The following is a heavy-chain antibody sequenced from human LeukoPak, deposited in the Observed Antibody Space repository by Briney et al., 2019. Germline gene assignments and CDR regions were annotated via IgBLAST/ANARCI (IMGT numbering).Heavy chain of an antibody. D-gene: IGHD2-21*01. CDR1: AASISSDNYY. CDR3: ARGVFMTSGRYFYYMDL. V-gene: IGHV4-61*02. Sequence: EPSQSLSLTCTVSAASISSDNYYWNWIRQPAGRGLGWIGRFYAGDTKYNPSLNNRATVSVDTSKNQFSLTLSSVTAADTATYYCARGVFMTSGRYFYYMDLWGTGTTVTVSS. J-gene: IGHJ6*03. CDR2: FYAGDT.